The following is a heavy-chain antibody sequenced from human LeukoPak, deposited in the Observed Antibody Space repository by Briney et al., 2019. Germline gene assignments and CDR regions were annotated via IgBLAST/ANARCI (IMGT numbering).Heavy chain of an antibody. J-gene: IGHJ2*01. CDR1: GFTFSNYA. V-gene: IGHV3-30*18. Sequence: GGSLRLSCTASGFTFSNYAMHWVRQAPGKGLEWVSVILFDGGNQFYSVTVKGRFTISRDNSKNTLYLQMNSLRAEDTAEYYCVKEFRVHGRYLDLWGRGSLVTVSS. CDR2: ILFDGGNQ. CDR3: VKEFRVHGRYLDL.